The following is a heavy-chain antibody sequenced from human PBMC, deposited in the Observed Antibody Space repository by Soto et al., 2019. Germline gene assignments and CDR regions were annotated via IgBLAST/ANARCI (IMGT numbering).Heavy chain of an antibody. V-gene: IGHV4-59*12. D-gene: IGHD1-26*01. J-gene: IGHJ4*02. Sequence: SETLSLTCSVSNGSISGFYWTWIRQPPGKILEWIGYIHYSGRTDYNPSLTSRATMSVGTSKNQFSLNLKSITAADTAVYYCVRVGVGIGNHFDSWGRGTLVTVSS. CDR3: VRVGVGIGNHFDS. CDR1: NGSISGFY. CDR2: IHYSGRT.